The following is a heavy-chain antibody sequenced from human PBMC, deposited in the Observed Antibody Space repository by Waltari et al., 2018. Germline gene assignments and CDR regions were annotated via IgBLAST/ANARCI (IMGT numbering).Heavy chain of an antibody. CDR2: FNPSGDGT. J-gene: IGHJ4*02. CDR1: RYTFTTNH. Sequence: QVPLVQSGAAVKNPGASVNLSCKASRYTFTTNHIHWVRQAPGQGLEWMGIFNPSGDGTRYAQKFQGRVTMTGDTFTNTVYMELSSLRSEDTAVYYCSRDRGGSWTFDYWGQGTLVTVSS. V-gene: IGHV1-46*01. D-gene: IGHD3-3*01. CDR3: SRDRGGSWTFDY.